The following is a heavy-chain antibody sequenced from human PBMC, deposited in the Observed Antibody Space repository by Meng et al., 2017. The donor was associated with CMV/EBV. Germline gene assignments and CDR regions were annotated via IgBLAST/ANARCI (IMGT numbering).Heavy chain of an antibody. D-gene: IGHD2-2*01. CDR1: GGSISSSSYY. CDR3: ASGGVVVPDY. CDR2: IYSGGST. V-gene: IGHV3-53*01. Sequence: ETLSLTCTVSGGSISSSSYYWGWVRQAPGKGLEWVSVIYSGGSTYYADSVKGRFTISRDNSKNTLYLQMNSLRAEDTAVYYCASGGVVVPDYWGQGTLVTVSS. J-gene: IGHJ4*02.